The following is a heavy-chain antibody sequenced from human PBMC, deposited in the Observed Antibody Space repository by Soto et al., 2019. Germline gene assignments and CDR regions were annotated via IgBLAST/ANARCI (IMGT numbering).Heavy chain of an antibody. CDR1: GFTVSSNY. V-gene: IGHV3-53*01. J-gene: IGHJ4*02. D-gene: IGHD6-13*01. CDR3: ARARSTAAGLFDY. CDR2: IYSGGST. Sequence: EVQLVESGGGLIQPGGSLRLSCAASGFTVSSNYMTWVRQAPGKGLEWVSAIYSGGSTYYADSVKGRFTISRDNSKNTLEPQMNSPGAEGQAGVYCARARSTAAGLFDYWGLGTLVTVSS.